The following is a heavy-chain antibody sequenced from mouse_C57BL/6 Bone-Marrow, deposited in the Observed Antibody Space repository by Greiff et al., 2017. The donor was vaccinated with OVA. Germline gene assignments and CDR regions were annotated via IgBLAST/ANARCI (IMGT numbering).Heavy chain of an antibody. Sequence: EVKLMESGGGLVKPGGSLKLSCAASGFTFSSYTMSWVRQTPEKRLEWVATISGGGGNTYYPDSVKGRFTISRDNAKNTLYLQMSSLRSEDTALYYCARRSYYGNYYFDYWGQGTTLTVSS. V-gene: IGHV5-9*01. CDR2: ISGGGGNT. J-gene: IGHJ2*01. D-gene: IGHD2-1*01. CDR1: GFTFSSYT. CDR3: ARRSYYGNYYFDY.